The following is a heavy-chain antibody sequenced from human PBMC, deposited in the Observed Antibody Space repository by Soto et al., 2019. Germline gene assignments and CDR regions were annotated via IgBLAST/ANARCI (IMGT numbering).Heavy chain of an antibody. CDR2: ISYDGSNK. V-gene: IGHV3-30*18. J-gene: IGHJ4*02. Sequence: GGSLRRSCAASGFTFSSYGMHWVRQAPGKGLEWVAVISYDGSNKYYADSVKGRFTISRDNSKNTLYLQMNSLRAEDTAVYYCAKEGYCSSTSCLPDYWGQGTLVTVSS. CDR1: GFTFSSYG. CDR3: AKEGYCSSTSCLPDY. D-gene: IGHD2-2*01.